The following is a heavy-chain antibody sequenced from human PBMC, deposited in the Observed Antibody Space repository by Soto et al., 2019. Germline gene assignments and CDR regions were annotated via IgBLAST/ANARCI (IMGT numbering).Heavy chain of an antibody. D-gene: IGHD6-6*01. CDR1: GGSVSSGRYY. V-gene: IGHV4-61*01. CDR2: IYYSGST. J-gene: IGHJ6*04. CDR3: ARLGFISPSRPGPHGIDV. Sequence: SETLSLTCTVSGGSVSSGRYYWSWIRQPPGKGLEWIGYIYYSGSTNYNPSLKSRVTISVDTSKNQFSLKLSSVTAADTAVYYCARLGFISPSRPGPHGIDVWGKGITVTVSS.